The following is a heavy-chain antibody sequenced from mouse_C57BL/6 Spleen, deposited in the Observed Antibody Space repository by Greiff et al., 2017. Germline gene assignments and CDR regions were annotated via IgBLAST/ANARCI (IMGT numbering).Heavy chain of an antibody. V-gene: IGHV5-6*01. Sequence: EVMLVESGGDLVKPGGSLKLSCAASGFTFSSYGMSWVRQTPDKRLEWVATISSGGSYTYYPDSVKGRFTISRDNATNTLYLQMSSLKSEDTAMYYCARDTTVVATDYAMDYWGQGTSVTVSS. CDR3: ARDTTVVATDYAMDY. D-gene: IGHD1-1*01. CDR2: ISSGGSYT. CDR1: GFTFSSYG. J-gene: IGHJ4*01.